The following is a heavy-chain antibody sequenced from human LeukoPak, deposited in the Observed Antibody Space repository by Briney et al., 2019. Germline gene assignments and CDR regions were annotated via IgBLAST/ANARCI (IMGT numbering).Heavy chain of an antibody. Sequence: SETLSLTCTVSGGSVSDCYWSWIRQSPGKGLEWIDYIYYTGSTTYNPSLKSRVTISVDTSNNQFSLRLSSVTAADTAVYYCARGQKYRSGYTVTELGSGYFEYWGQGTLVTVSS. D-gene: IGHD5-18*01. V-gene: IGHV4-59*02. CDR1: GGSVSDCY. J-gene: IGHJ4*02. CDR3: ARGQKYRSGYTVTELGSGYFEY. CDR2: IYYTGST.